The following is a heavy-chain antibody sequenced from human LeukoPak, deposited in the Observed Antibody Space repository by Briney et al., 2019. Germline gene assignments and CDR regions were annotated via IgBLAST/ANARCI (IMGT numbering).Heavy chain of an antibody. CDR3: AREDRDIYYDSSGYPDAFDI. V-gene: IGHV4-59*01. Sequence: SETLSLTCTVSGDSISGFYWSWIRQPPGKGLEWIGYIYYSGSTNYNPSLKSRVTISVDTSKNQFSLKLSSVTAADTAVYYCAREDRDIYYDSSGYPDAFDIWGQGTMVTVSS. CDR1: GDSISGFY. J-gene: IGHJ3*02. D-gene: IGHD3-22*01. CDR2: IYYSGST.